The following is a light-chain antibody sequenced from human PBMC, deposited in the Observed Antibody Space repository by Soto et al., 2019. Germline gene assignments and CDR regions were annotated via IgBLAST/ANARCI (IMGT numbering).Light chain of an antibody. V-gene: IGKV3-20*01. J-gene: IGKJ5*01. CDR3: QQYGGSPPIT. CDR1: HSVSSSY. CDR2: AAS. Sequence: EIVLTQSPGTLSLSPGERATLSCRASHSVSSSYLAWYQQKPGQAPRLLIYAASSRATGIPDRFSGSGSGTACTLTISRLEPEDFAVYYCQQYGGSPPITFGQGTRLEIK.